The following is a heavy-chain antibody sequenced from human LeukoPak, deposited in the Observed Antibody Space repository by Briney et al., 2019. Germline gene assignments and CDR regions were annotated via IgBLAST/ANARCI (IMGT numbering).Heavy chain of an antibody. CDR1: GGSISSGSYY. CDR3: ARERHRNMVRGVIDY. D-gene: IGHD3-10*01. J-gene: IGHJ4*02. CDR2: IYTSGKA. Sequence: PSETLSLTCSVSGGSISSGSYYWSWIRQPAGKGLEWIGRIYTSGKANYNPSLKSRVTISLDTSKNQFSLKLSSVTAADTAVYYCARERHRNMVRGVIDYWGQGTLVTVSS. V-gene: IGHV4-61*02.